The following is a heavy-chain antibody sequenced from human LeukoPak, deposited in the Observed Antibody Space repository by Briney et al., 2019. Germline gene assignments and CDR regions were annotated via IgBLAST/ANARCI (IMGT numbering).Heavy chain of an antibody. CDR3: AKPKITMVRGTLAGWFDP. J-gene: IGHJ5*02. V-gene: IGHV3-30*18. D-gene: IGHD3-10*01. CDR2: ISYDGSNK. Sequence: GRPLRLSCAASGFTFSSYGMHWVRQAPGKGLEWVAVISYDGSNKYYADSVKGRFTISRDNSKNTLYLQMNSLRAEDTAVYYCAKPKITMVRGTLAGWFDPWGQGTLVTVSS. CDR1: GFTFSSYG.